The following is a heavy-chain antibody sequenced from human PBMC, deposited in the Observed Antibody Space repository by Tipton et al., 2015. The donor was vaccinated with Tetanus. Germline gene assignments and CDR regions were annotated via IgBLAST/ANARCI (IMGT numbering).Heavy chain of an antibody. CDR2: VFYSGST. J-gene: IGHJ4*02. CDR1: GDSINSGDYY. D-gene: IGHD6-13*01. V-gene: IGHV4-61*08. CDR3: ARGGRAAAGGGLDY. Sequence: TLSLTCSVSGDSINSGDYYWSWIRQPPGKGLEWMGYVFYSGSTKYNPSLKSRLAMSVDASKNQFSLKLSSVTAADTAVCYCARGGRAAAGGGLDYWGQGTLVTVSS.